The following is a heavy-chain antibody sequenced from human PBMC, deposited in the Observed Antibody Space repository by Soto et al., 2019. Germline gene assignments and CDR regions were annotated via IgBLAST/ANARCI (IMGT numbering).Heavy chain of an antibody. CDR1: GFTFSNYW. D-gene: IGHD3-16*01. CDR2: INTDGSRA. V-gene: IGHV3-74*01. J-gene: IGHJ5*02. CDR3: ARVKLGSYDCVAP. Sequence: EVQLVESGGDLVQPGGSLRLSCAASGFTFSNYWMHWVRQAPGKGLMWVSRINTDGSRATYADSVQGRFGISRDNAKNTVYLQMNSRRAEDTAVYSWARVKLGSYDCVAPWGQGTLLTVSS.